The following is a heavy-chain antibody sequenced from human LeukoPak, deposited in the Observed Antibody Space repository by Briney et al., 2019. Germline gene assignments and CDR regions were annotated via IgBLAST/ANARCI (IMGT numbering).Heavy chain of an antibody. CDR1: GFTFSSYS. J-gene: IGHJ4*02. Sequence: GGSLRLSCAASGFTFSSYSMNWVRQAPGKGLEWVSAISGSGGSTYYADSVKGRFTISRDNSKNTLYLQMNSLRAEDTAVYYCAKALYSYGYLYFDYWGQGTLVTVSS. D-gene: IGHD5-18*01. CDR3: AKALYSYGYLYFDY. CDR2: ISGSGGST. V-gene: IGHV3-23*01.